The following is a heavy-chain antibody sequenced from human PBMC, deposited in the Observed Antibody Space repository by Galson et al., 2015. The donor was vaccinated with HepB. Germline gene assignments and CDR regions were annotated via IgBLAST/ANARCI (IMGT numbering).Heavy chain of an antibody. V-gene: IGHV3-21*01. CDR1: GFTFSSYS. J-gene: IGHJ6*02. D-gene: IGHD3-22*01. CDR2: ISSSSSYI. CDR3: ARYYDDSREYYGMDV. Sequence: SLRLSCAASGFTFSSYSMNWVRQAPGKGLEWVSSISSSSSYIYYADSVKGRFTISRDNAKNSLYLQMNSLRAEDTAVYYCARYYDDSREYYGMDVWGQGTTVTVSS.